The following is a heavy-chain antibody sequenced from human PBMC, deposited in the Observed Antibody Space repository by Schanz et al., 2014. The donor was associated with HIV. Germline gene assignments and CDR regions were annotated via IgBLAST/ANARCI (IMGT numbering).Heavy chain of an antibody. CDR1: GFRFSSHA. D-gene: IGHD1-26*01. Sequence: ASGGGLVQPGGSLRLSCAVSGFRFSSHAMTWVRQAPGKGLEWVSGISWNSGSIGYADSVKGRFTISRDNAKNSLHLQMNSLRAEDTALYYCAKDIGRDVGYGLDVWGQGTTVTVSS. CDR2: ISWNSGSI. CDR3: AKDIGRDVGYGLDV. J-gene: IGHJ6*02. V-gene: IGHV3-9*01.